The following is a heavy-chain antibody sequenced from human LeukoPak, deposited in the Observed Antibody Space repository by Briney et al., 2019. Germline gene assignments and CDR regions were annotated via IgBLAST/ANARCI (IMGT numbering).Heavy chain of an antibody. V-gene: IGHV4-39*07. Sequence: PSETLSLTCTVSGGSISSSTFYWGWIRQPPGKGLEWIGSLYYSGSTYYNPSLKSRVTISVDTSKNQFSLKLSSVTAADTAVYYCARVIYIAVAGGYYYYMDVWGKGTTVTVSS. J-gene: IGHJ6*03. CDR2: LYYSGST. CDR1: GGSISSSTFY. CDR3: ARVIYIAVAGGYYYYMDV. D-gene: IGHD6-19*01.